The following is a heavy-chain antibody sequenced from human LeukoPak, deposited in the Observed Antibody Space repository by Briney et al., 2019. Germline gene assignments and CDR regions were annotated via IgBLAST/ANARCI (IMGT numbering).Heavy chain of an antibody. D-gene: IGHD1-26*01. CDR2: IRYDGSNK. J-gene: IGHJ3*02. CDR3: AREGAVLDAFDI. Sequence: GGSLRLSCAASGFTFSSYGMHWVRQAPGKGLEWVAFIRYDGSNKYYADSVKGRFAISRDNSKNTLYLQMNSLRAEDTAVYYCAREGAVLDAFDIWGQGTMVTVSS. CDR1: GFTFSSYG. V-gene: IGHV3-30*02.